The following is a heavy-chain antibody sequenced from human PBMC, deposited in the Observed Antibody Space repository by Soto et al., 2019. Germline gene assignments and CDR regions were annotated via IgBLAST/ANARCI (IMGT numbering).Heavy chain of an antibody. Sequence: PGGSLRLSCAASGFAFSSYGMNWVRQAPGKGLEWVSYIGSRSATIYYADSVKGRFTISRDNAKNSLFLQMNCLRAEDTAVYYCAKGDLGYCSSTSCPRNRFDSWGQGTRVTVSS. CDR1: GFAFSSYG. J-gene: IGHJ5*01. CDR2: IGSRSATI. CDR3: AKGDLGYCSSTSCPRNRFDS. D-gene: IGHD2-2*01. V-gene: IGHV3-48*01.